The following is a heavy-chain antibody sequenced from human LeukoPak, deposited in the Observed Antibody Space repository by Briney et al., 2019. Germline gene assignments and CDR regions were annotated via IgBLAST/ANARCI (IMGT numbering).Heavy chain of an antibody. J-gene: IGHJ4*02. CDR3: ARQPQDIVVVVTATPYYFDY. V-gene: IGHV4-39*01. D-gene: IGHD2-15*01. Sequence: SETLSLTCTVSGGSISSSSYYWGWIRQPPGKGLEWIGSIYYSGSTYYNPSLKSRVTISVDTSKNQFSLKLSSVTAADTAVYYCARQPQDIVVVVTATPYYFDYWGQGTLVTVSS. CDR1: GGSISSSSYY. CDR2: IYYSGST.